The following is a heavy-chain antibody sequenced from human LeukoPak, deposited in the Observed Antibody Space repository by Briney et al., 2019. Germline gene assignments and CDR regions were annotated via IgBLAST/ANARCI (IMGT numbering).Heavy chain of an antibody. CDR3: ARHLPSITSGYFDY. V-gene: IGHV4-34*01. J-gene: IGHJ4*02. CDR2: IYHSGDT. Sequence: SETLSLTCAVYGGSFSGYYWTWIRQPPGKGLEWIGEIYHSGDTTYNPSLKSRITISVDTSKNQFSLKLSSLTAADTAVYYCARHLPSITSGYFDYWGQGTLVTVSS. D-gene: IGHD3-10*01. CDR1: GGSFSGYY.